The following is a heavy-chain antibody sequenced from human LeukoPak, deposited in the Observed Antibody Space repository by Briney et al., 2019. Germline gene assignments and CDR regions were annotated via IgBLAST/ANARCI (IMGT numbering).Heavy chain of an antibody. CDR3: AKDIYQWLDDHNFDY. D-gene: IGHD6-19*01. V-gene: IGHV3-9*01. CDR1: GFTFSSYA. CDR2: ISWNSGSI. J-gene: IGHJ4*02. Sequence: GGSLRLSCAASGFTFSSYAMSWVRQAPGKGLEWVSGISWNSGSIGYADSVKGRFTISRDNAKNSLYLQMNSLRAEDTALYYCAKDIYQWLDDHNFDYWGQGTLVTVSS.